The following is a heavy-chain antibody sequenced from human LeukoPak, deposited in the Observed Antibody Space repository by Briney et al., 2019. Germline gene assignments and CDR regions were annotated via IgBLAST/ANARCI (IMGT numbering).Heavy chain of an antibody. CDR2: IKEDGSEK. J-gene: IGHJ3*01. CDR3: AREGLWVGLDSGKTRQAYWES. CDR1: GFNFSNYW. D-gene: IGHD2-21*01. V-gene: IGHV3-7*04. Sequence: PGGSLTLSCAPSGFNFSNYWMSGVRQAPGKGRKCVANIKEDGSEKYYAHSVKGRFTISRDKAKNSLNLQMNSLRAEDTAVYYCAREGLWVGLDSGKTRQAYWESWGQGTMVTVSS.